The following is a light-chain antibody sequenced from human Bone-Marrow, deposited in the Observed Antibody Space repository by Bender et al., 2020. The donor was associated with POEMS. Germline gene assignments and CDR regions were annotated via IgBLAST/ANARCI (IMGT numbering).Light chain of an antibody. Sequence: QSVLTQPPSVSGAPGQRVTISCTGSSSNTGSGYDINWYQHLPGTAPKLLIYGYNNRPSGVPDRFSGSKSGTSASLASTGLQAEDEGDYYCCSFAGSYSYVFGTGTKVTVL. J-gene: IGLJ1*01. V-gene: IGLV1-40*01. CDR1: SSNTGSGYD. CDR2: GYN. CDR3: CSFAGSYSYV.